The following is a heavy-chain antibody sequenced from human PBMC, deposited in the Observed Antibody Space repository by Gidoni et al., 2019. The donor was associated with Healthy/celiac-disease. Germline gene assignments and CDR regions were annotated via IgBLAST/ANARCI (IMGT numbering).Heavy chain of an antibody. CDR3: ARAGDSSGWYYFDY. Sequence: QVQLQESGPGLVKPSETLSLTCTVPGGSISSYYWSWIRQPAGKGLEWVGRIYTRGSTNYNPSLKSRVTMSVDTSKNQFSLKLSSVTAADTAVYYCARAGDSSGWYYFDYWGQGTLVTVSS. V-gene: IGHV4-4*07. D-gene: IGHD6-19*01. CDR1: GGSISSYY. CDR2: IYTRGST. J-gene: IGHJ4*02.